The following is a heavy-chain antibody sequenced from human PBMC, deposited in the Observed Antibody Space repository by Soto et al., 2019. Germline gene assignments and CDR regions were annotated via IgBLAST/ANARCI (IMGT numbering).Heavy chain of an antibody. V-gene: IGHV4-59*01. Sequence: SETLSLTCTVSGGSISSYYWSWIRQPPGKGLEWIGYIYYSGSTNYNPSLKSRVTISVDTSKNQFSLKLSSVTAADTAVYYCARGGDYGDDGEVYFIDYWGQGTLVTVSS. CDR1: GGSISSYY. J-gene: IGHJ4*02. CDR2: IYYSGST. D-gene: IGHD4-17*01. CDR3: ARGGDYGDDGEVYFIDY.